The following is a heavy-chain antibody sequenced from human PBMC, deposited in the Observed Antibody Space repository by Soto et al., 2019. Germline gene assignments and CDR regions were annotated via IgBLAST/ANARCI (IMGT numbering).Heavy chain of an antibody. CDR2: ISYDGSNK. CDR1: GFTFSSYA. Sequence: ALRLSCAASGFTFSSYAMHWVRQAPGKGLEWVAVISYDGSNKYYADSVKGRFTISRDNSKNTLYLQMNSLRAEDTAVYYCARAGLRGQYSSSSAYYYYGMDVWGQGTTGTVSS. J-gene: IGHJ6*02. CDR3: ARAGLRGQYSSSSAYYYYGMDV. V-gene: IGHV3-30-3*01. D-gene: IGHD6-6*01.